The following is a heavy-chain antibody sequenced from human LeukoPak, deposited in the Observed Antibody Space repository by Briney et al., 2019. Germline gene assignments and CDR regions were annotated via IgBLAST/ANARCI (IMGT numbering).Heavy chain of an antibody. D-gene: IGHD6-13*01. J-gene: IGHJ5*02. Sequence: SETLSLTCTVSGASVSSASYWSWIRQPPGKGVEWIAHIYNGVNTNYNPSLKSRVTISVDTSKNQFSLRLRSVTAADTAVYYCARWKQHLPSNNWFDPWGQGTLVTVS. CDR1: GASVSSASY. V-gene: IGHV4-61*01. CDR2: IYNGVNT. CDR3: ARWKQHLPSNNWFDP.